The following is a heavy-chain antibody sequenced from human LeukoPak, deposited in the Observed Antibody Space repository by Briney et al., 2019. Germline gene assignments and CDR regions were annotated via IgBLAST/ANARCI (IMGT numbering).Heavy chain of an antibody. CDR3: ARDRNDYGGKAVYYGMDV. V-gene: IGHV4-59*12. J-gene: IGHJ6*02. CDR1: GGSISSYY. Sequence: SETLSLTCTVSGGSISSYYWSWIRQPPGKGLEWIGSIYCSASTYYNPSLKSRVTMSVDTSKNQFSLKLSSVTAADTAVYYCARDRNDYGGKAVYYGMDVWGQGTTVTVSS. D-gene: IGHD4-23*01. CDR2: IYCSAST.